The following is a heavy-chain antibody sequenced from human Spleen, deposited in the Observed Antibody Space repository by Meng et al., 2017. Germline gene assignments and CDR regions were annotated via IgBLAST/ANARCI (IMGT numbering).Heavy chain of an antibody. Sequence: ASVMVSCKASGYTFTSYDINWVRQATGQGREWMGWMNPNSGNTGYAQKFQGRVTMTRNTPISTAYMELSSLRSEDTAAYYCARKYCSGGSCYSADGTPKYYVDYWGQGTLVTVSS. CDR1: GYTFTSYD. CDR3: ARKYCSGGSCYSADGTPKYYVDY. J-gene: IGHJ4*02. D-gene: IGHD2-15*01. V-gene: IGHV1-8*01. CDR2: MNPNSGNT.